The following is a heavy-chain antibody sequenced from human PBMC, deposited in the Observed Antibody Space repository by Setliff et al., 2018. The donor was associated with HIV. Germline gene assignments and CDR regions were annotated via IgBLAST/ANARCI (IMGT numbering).Heavy chain of an antibody. CDR2: IYYSGST. J-gene: IGHJ6*01. D-gene: IGHD4-17*01. CDR1: GGSISSSSYY. V-gene: IGHV4-39*07. Sequence: SETLSLTCTVSGGSISSSSYYWGWIRQPPGKGLEWIGSIYYSGSTYYNPSLKSRVTISVDTSKNQFSLKVNSVTAADTAIYYCARGGPTVAYGVDVWGQGTTVTVSS. CDR3: ARGGPTVAYGVDV.